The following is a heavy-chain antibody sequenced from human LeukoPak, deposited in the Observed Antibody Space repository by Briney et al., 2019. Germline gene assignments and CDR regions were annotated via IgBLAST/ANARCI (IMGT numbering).Heavy chain of an antibody. Sequence: ASVKVSCKASGYTFTSYGISWVRQAPGQGLEWMGWISAYNGNTKYAQKLQGRVTMTTDTSTSTVYMELRSLRSDDTAVYYCARRNYYESSGYYCNVNVDYWGQGTLVTVSS. CDR1: GYTFTSYG. D-gene: IGHD3-22*01. J-gene: IGHJ4*02. V-gene: IGHV1-18*01. CDR3: ARRNYYESSGYYCNVNVDY. CDR2: ISAYNGNT.